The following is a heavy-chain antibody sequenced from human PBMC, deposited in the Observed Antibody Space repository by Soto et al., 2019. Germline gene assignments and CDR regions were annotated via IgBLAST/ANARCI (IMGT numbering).Heavy chain of an antibody. CDR2: IYYSGST. CDR3: ARHCSGGSCYSGAEYFQH. CDR1: SCSISSYY. J-gene: IGHJ1*01. Sequence: SETLSLTCTFASCSISSYYWSWIRQPPGKGLEWIGYIYYSGSTKYNPSLKTRVTMSIDTSKNQFSLRLSSVTAADTAVYFCARHCSGGSCYSGAEYFQHWRQGILVTVSS. V-gene: IGHV4-59*08. D-gene: IGHD2-15*01.